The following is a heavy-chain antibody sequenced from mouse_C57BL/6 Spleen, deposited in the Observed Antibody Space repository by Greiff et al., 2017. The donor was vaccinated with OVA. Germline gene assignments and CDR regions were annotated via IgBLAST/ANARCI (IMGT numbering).Heavy chain of an antibody. V-gene: IGHV1-52*01. D-gene: IGHD2-12*01. CDR2: IDPSDSET. CDR1: GYTFTSYW. Sequence: QVQLQQPGAELVRPGSSVKLSCKASGYTFTSYWMHWVKQRPIQGLEWIGNIDPSDSETHYNQKFKDKATLTVDKSSSTAYMQLSSLTSEDSAVYYCARAYDGRRYFDVWGTGTTVTVSS. J-gene: IGHJ1*03. CDR3: ARAYDGRRYFDV.